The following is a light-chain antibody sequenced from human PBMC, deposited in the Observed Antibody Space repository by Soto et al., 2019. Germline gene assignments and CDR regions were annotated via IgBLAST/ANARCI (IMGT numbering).Light chain of an antibody. J-gene: IGKJ1*01. CDR1: QDIKNY. V-gene: IGKV1-33*01. CDR2: DAS. CDR3: LQHNSYPWT. Sequence: DIPMTQSPSSLSASVGDIVTISCQASQDIKNYLNWYQQKSGKAPKLMIYDASDLETGVPSRFSGSGSGTEFTLTISSLQPEDVATYYCLQHNSYPWTLGQGTKVDIK.